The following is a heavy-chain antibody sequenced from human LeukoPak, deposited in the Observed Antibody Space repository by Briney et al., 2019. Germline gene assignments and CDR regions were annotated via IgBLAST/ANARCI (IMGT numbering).Heavy chain of an antibody. CDR2: ISSSSSYI. J-gene: IGHJ4*02. D-gene: IGHD1-26*01. CDR1: GFTFNNYW. Sequence: GGSLRLSCVASGFTFNNYWMSWVRQAPGKGLEWVSSISSSSSYIYYADSVKGRFTISRDNAKNSLYLQMNSLRAEDTAVYYCAREGRVVGATTGAIDYWGQGTLVTVSS. CDR3: AREGRVVGATTGAIDY. V-gene: IGHV3-21*01.